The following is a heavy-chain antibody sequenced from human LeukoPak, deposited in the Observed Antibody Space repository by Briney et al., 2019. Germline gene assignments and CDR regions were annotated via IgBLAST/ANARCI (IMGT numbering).Heavy chain of an antibody. CDR3: ARRLGLRGWFDP. Sequence: TSETLSLTCAVYGGSFSGYYWSWIRQPPGKGLEWIGEINHSGSTNYNPSLKSRVTISVDTSKNQFSLKLSSVTAADTAVYYCARRLGLRGWFDPWGQGTLVTVSS. CDR1: GGSFSGYY. CDR2: INHSGST. V-gene: IGHV4-34*01. J-gene: IGHJ5*02.